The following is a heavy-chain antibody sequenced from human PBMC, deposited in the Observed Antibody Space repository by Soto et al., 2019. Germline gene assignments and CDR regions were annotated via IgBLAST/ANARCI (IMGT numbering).Heavy chain of an antibody. D-gene: IGHD1-26*01. V-gene: IGHV3-23*01. J-gene: IGHJ4*02. CDR1: GFTFSYYA. CDR2: ITRTDST. Sequence: LRLSCTASGFTFSYYAMSWVRQAPGRGLEWVSAITRTDSTYYADSVKGRFTISRDNSRNTLYLQMNSLGAEDAALYYCAKALVGEVGATDYWGQGTLVTVSS. CDR3: AKALVGEVGATDY.